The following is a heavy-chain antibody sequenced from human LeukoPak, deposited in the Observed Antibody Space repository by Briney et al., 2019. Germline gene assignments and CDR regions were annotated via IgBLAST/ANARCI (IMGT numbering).Heavy chain of an antibody. V-gene: IGHV4-4*02. Sequence: SETLSLTCAVSDGSISSSNWWSWVRQPPGKGLEWIGEIYHSGSTNYNPSLKSRVTISVDTSKNQFSLKLSSVTAADTAVYYCARGGMGNWFDPWGQGTLVTVSS. J-gene: IGHJ5*02. D-gene: IGHD5-24*01. CDR2: IYHSGST. CDR1: DGSISSSNW. CDR3: ARGGMGNWFDP.